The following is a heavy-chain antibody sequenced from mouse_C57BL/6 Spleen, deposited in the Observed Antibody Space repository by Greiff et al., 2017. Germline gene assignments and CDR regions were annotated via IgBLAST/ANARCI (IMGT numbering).Heavy chain of an antibody. J-gene: IGHJ2*01. D-gene: IGHD1-1*01. CDR1: GYAFTNYL. Sequence: QVQLQQSGAELVRPGTSVKVSCKASGYAFTNYLIEWVKQRPGQGLEWIGVINPGSGGTNYNEKFKGKATLTADKSSSTAYMQLRSLTSEDSAVYFCAKDYYCSSDDWGQGTTLTVSS. V-gene: IGHV1-54*01. CDR3: AKDYYCSSDD. CDR2: INPGSGGT.